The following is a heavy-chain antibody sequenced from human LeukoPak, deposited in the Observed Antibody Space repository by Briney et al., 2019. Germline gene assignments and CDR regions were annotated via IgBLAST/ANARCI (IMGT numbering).Heavy chain of an antibody. V-gene: IGHV1-2*02. CDR2: IYPNSGGT. J-gene: IGHJ5*02. D-gene: IGHD5-24*01. Sequence: GASVKVSCKASGYIFTGYHIHWVRQAPGQGVEWMGWIYPNSGGTNYAQKFQGRVTMTRDTSITTVYVELSRLTSDDTAVYYCARVAAEMASWLDPWGQGTLVTVSS. CDR1: GYIFTGYH. CDR3: ARVAAEMASWLDP.